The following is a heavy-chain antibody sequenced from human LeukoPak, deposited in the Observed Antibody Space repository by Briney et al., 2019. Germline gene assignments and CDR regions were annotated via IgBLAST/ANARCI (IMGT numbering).Heavy chain of an antibody. V-gene: IGHV1-69*01. CDR3: ARAPYDSSGYYYVYPPDY. J-gene: IGHJ4*02. Sequence: SVKVSCKASGGTFSSYAISWVRQAPGQGLERMGGIIPIFGTANYAQKFQGRVTITADESTSTAYMELSSLRSEDTAVYYCARAPYDSSGYYYVYPPDYWGQGTLVTVSS. D-gene: IGHD3-22*01. CDR2: IIPIFGTA. CDR1: GGTFSSYA.